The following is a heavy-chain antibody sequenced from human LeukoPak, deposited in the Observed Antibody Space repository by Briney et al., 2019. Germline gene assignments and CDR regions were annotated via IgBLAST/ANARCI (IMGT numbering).Heavy chain of an antibody. CDR1: GFTFSRYA. V-gene: IGHV3-23*01. D-gene: IGHD2-2*01. CDR3: AKQSPLGYCSSTSCYASDY. CDR2: ISGSGGST. J-gene: IGHJ4*02. Sequence: GGSLRLSCAASGFTFSRYAMSWVRQAPGKGREWVSAISGSGGSTYYADAVKGRFTISRENSKNTLYLQMNSLRAEDTAVYYCAKQSPLGYCSSTSCYASDYWGQGTLVTVSS.